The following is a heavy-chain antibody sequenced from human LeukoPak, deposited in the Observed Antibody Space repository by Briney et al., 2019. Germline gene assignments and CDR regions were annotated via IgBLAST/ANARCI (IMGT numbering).Heavy chain of an antibody. CDR1: RFTFSTYG. CDR3: ARDATTEPGTVYMDV. V-gene: IGHV3-48*04. Sequence: GGTLSLSFAASRFTFSTYGMGWVRPAPGKGLEWILPISISGSIIHYADSVKGRFTISRDNAKNSLYLQMNSLRAEDTALYFCARDATTEPGTVYMDVWGKGTTVTISS. CDR2: ISISGSII. J-gene: IGHJ6*03. D-gene: IGHD6-13*01.